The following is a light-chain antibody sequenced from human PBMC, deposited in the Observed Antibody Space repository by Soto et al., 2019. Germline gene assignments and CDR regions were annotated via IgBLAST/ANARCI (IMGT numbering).Light chain of an antibody. J-gene: IGKJ2*01. CDR1: KSVSIY. CDR3: HLTDSWRRS. CDR2: DAS. Sequence: EIVLTQYPATLSVSPGERATLSCWASKSVSIYLAWYQQKPGQAPRLLIYDASNRASGIPARFSGSGAQTAFTLTINSVQPDDSAVYYCHLTDSWRRSFGQGTKLEI. V-gene: IGKV3D-11*02.